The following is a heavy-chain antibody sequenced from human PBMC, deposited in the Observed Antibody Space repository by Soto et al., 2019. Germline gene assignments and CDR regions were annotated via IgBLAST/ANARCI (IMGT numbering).Heavy chain of an antibody. J-gene: IGHJ3*02. CDR2: IYYSGST. CDR3: ARVTGTPLKDAFDS. CDR1: GGSISSGGYY. V-gene: IGHV4-31*03. D-gene: IGHD1-1*01. Sequence: PSETLSLTCTVSGGSISSGGYYWSWIRQHPGKGLEWIGYIYYSGSTYYNPSLKIRVTISVDTSKNQFSLKLSSVTAADTAVYYCARVTGTPLKDAFDSWGQGTMVTVSS.